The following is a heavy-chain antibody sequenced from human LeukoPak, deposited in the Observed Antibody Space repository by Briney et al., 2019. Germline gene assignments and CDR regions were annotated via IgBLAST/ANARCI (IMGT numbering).Heavy chain of an antibody. CDR1: GFTVSSNY. J-gene: IGHJ6*02. D-gene: IGHD3-9*01. CDR2: IYSGGST. CDR3: ARTVIDYDILTGYYPSGMDL. V-gene: IGHV3-66*01. Sequence: PGGSLRLSCAASGFTVSSNYMSWVRQAPGKGLEWVSVIYSGGSTYYADSVKGRFTISRDNSKNTLYLQMNSLRAEDTAVYYCARTVIDYDILTGYYPSGMDLWGQGTTVTVSS.